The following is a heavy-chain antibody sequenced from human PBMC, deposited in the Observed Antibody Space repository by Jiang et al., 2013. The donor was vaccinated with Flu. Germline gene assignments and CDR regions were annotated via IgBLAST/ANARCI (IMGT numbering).Heavy chain of an antibody. V-gene: IGHV4-34*01. D-gene: IGHD3-22*01. Sequence: GYYWSWIRQPQGRAGVDWEINHSGSTNYNPSLKSRVTISVDTSKNQFSLKLSSVTAADTAVYYCARGNYDSSGYPRRRRDDAFDIWGQGTMVTVSS. CDR2: INHSGST. CDR1: GYY. J-gene: IGHJ3*02. CDR3: ARGNYDSSGYPRRRRDDAFDI.